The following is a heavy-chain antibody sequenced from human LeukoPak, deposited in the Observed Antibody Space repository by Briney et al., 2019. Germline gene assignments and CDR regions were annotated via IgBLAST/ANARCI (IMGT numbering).Heavy chain of an antibody. CDR2: IYHSGST. J-gene: IGHJ6*03. V-gene: IGHV4-38-2*02. CDR3: ARVNGYMDV. D-gene: IGHD2-8*01. CDR1: GYSISSGYY. Sequence: SETLSLTCTVSGYSISSGYYWGWIRQPPGKGLEWIGSIYHSGSTYYNPSLKSRVTISVDTSKNQFSLKLSSVTAADTAVYYCARVNGYMDVWGKGTTVTVSS.